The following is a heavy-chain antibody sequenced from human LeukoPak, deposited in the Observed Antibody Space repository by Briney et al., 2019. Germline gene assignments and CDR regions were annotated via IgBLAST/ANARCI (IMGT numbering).Heavy chain of an antibody. Sequence: SETQSLTCTVSGASISSHYWSWIRQPPGKGLEWIGLISFTGSTNYNPSLKSRVTTSVDTSKNQFSLKVSSVTAADTAVYYCAKGGESSLPLDYWGQGILVTVSS. CDR2: ISFTGST. CDR3: AKGGESSLPLDY. D-gene: IGHD6-13*01. J-gene: IGHJ4*02. CDR1: GASISSHY. V-gene: IGHV4-59*11.